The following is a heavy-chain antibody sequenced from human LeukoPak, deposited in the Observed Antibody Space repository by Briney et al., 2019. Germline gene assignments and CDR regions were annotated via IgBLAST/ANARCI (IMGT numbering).Heavy chain of an antibody. V-gene: IGHV1-46*01. CDR1: GYNFTSYY. J-gene: IGHJ3*02. D-gene: IGHD2-21*02. CDR2: INPSGGTT. Sequence: ASVEVSCKASGYNFTSYYMHWVRQAPGQGLEWMGIINPSGGTTSYAQKFQGRVTVTRDTSTSTVYMELSSLRSEDTAVYYCARDLVVVTGLRTRGSFDIWGQGTMVTVSS. CDR3: ARDLVVVTGLRTRGSFDI.